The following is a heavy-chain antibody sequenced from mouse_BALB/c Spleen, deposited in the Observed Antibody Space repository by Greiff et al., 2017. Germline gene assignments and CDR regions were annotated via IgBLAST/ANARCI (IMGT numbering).Heavy chain of an antibody. CDR3: ARHGPPYAMDY. CDR1: GFTFSSYG. J-gene: IGHJ4*01. D-gene: IGHD6-1*01. CDR2: ISSGGSYT. V-gene: IGHV5-6*02. Sequence: DVMLVESGGDLVKPGGSLKLSCAASGFTFSSYGMSWVRQTPDKRLEWVATISSGGSYTYYPDSVKGRFTISRDNAKNTLYLQMSSLKSEDTAMYYCARHGPPYAMDYWGQGTSVTVSS.